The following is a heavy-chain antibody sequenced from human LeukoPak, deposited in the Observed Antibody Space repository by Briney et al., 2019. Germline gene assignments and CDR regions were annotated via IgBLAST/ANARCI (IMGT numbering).Heavy chain of an antibody. Sequence: GGSLRLSCTPSGFPFADFEMSWVRQSPGKGLEWVGFIRTKAFGATTVYAASVKDRFTISRDDSKSVAYLQMNSLKTEDTALYYCSRNLYCNSLIVDWGQGTTVTVSS. CDR2: IRTKAFGATT. D-gene: IGHD3-22*01. CDR3: SRNLYCNSLIVD. V-gene: IGHV3-49*04. J-gene: IGHJ6*02. CDR1: GFPFADFE.